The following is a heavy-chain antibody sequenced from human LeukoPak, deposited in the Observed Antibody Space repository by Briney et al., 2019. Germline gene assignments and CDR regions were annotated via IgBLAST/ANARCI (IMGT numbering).Heavy chain of an antibody. D-gene: IGHD1-1*01. CDR1: GGSISSGDYY. CDR2: IYYSGST. CDR3: ARDLRTGTPPSPHWCFDL. J-gene: IGHJ2*01. V-gene: IGHV4-30-4*01. Sequence: SETLSLTCTVSGGSISSGDYYWSWIRQPPGKGLEWIGYIYYSGSTYYNPSLKSRVTISVDTSKNQFSLKLSSVTAADTAVYYCARDLRTGTPPSPHWCFDLWGRGTLVTVSS.